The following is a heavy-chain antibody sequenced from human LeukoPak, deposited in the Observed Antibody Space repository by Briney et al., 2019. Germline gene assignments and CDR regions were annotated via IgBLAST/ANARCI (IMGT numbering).Heavy chain of an antibody. Sequence: PGRSLRLSCAASGFTFSSFAMHWVREAPRKGLEWVSVISYDGSNKYYADSMKGRFTISRDSSKNTVYLQMNRLRVEDTAVYYCARGERIAVAIAAFELWGQGTMVTVSS. CDR2: ISYDGSNK. CDR1: GFTFSSFA. J-gene: IGHJ3*01. CDR3: ARGERIAVAIAAFEL. V-gene: IGHV3-30*04. D-gene: IGHD6-19*01.